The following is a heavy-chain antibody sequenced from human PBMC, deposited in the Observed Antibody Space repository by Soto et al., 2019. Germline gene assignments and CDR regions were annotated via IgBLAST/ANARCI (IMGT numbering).Heavy chain of an antibody. V-gene: IGHV3-30*03. CDR3: VNQVATGY. J-gene: IGHJ4*02. D-gene: IGHD5-12*01. Sequence: QVQLVESGGGVVQPGTSLRLSCAASGFTFSSYGMHWVSQAPGKGLEWVAVISYDGSKKYYADSVKGRFTISRDNSKNTLFLQMNSLRAEDTAVYYCVNQVATGYWGQGTLVTVSS. CDR1: GFTFSSYG. CDR2: ISYDGSKK.